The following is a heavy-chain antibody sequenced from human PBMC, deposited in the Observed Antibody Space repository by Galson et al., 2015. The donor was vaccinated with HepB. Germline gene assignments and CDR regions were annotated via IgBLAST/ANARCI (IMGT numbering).Heavy chain of an antibody. D-gene: IGHD3-10*01. CDR1: GFTFSSYA. Sequence: SLRLSCAASGFTFSSYAMHWVRQAPGKGLEWVAVISYDGSNKYYADSVKGRFTISRDNSKNTLYLQMNSLRAEDTAVYYCARESGGAGELSPTYWGQGTLVTVSS. CDR2: ISYDGSNK. J-gene: IGHJ4*02. CDR3: ARESGGAGELSPTY. V-gene: IGHV3-30*04.